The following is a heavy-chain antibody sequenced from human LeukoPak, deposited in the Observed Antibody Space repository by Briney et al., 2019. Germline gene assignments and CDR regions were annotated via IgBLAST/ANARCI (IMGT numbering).Heavy chain of an antibody. CDR3: ARDTSYYYDSSGPLD. J-gene: IGHJ4*02. Sequence: GGSLRLSCAASGFTFSRDSMNWVRQAPGKGLEWVSYINGGSSPIYYADSVKGRFTIPRDNAKNSLYLQMNSLRAEDTAVYYCARDTSYYYDSSGPLDWGQGTLVTVSS. CDR1: GFTFSRDS. CDR2: INGGSSPI. V-gene: IGHV3-21*05. D-gene: IGHD3-22*01.